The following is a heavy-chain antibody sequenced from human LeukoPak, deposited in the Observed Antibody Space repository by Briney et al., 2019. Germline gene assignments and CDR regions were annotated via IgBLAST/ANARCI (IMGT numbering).Heavy chain of an antibody. Sequence: ASVKVSCKASGGTFSSYAISWVRQAPGQGLEWMGRIIPILGIANYAQKFQGRVTITADKSTSTAYMELSSLRSEDTAVYYCARDFYYGSGSQQPLVNVWGQGTTVTVSS. J-gene: IGHJ6*02. D-gene: IGHD3-10*01. CDR2: IIPILGIA. CDR1: GGTFSSYA. V-gene: IGHV1-69*04. CDR3: ARDFYYGSGSQQPLVNV.